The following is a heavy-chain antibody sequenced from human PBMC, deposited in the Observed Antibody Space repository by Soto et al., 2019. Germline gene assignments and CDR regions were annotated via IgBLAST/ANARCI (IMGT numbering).Heavy chain of an antibody. CDR2: ISYDGSNK. CDR1: GFTFSSYA. Sequence: SGGSLRLSCAASGFTFSSYAMHWVRQAPGKGLEWVAVISYDGSNKYYADSVKGRFTISRDNSKNTLYLQMNSLRAEDTAVYYCARDWGQLGPIDYWGQGTLVTVSS. J-gene: IGHJ4*02. D-gene: IGHD6-6*01. CDR3: ARDWGQLGPIDY. V-gene: IGHV3-30-3*01.